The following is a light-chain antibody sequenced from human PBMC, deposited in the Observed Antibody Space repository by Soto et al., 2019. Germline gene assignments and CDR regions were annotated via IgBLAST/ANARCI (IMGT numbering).Light chain of an antibody. CDR2: DVS. Sequence: QSVLTQPASVSGSPGQSITISCTGTSSDVGGYNYVSWYQQHPGKAPKLMIYDVSNRPSGVSNRFSGSKSGNTASPTISGLQAEDEADYYCSSYTSSSTLGVFGGGTKVTVL. CDR3: SSYTSSSTLGV. V-gene: IGLV2-14*01. CDR1: SSDVGGYNY. J-gene: IGLJ3*02.